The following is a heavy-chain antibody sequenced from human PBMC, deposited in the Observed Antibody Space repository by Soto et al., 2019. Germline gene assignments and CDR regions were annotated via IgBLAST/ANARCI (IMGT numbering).Heavy chain of an antibody. V-gene: IGHV1-2*02. D-gene: IGHD6-19*01. CDR2: MNPNSGDT. Sequence: VQLLHSGAEVKKPGASVKVSCKASGYAFTAYSLHWVRQAPGQGLEWVGWMNPNSGDTIYAQKFQGRVTMTGDTSSRTAFMELTSLRYDDTAVYYSAREASAVVSLDYCGQVTLVTVSA. CDR3: AREASAVVSLDY. J-gene: IGHJ4*02. CDR1: GYAFTAYS.